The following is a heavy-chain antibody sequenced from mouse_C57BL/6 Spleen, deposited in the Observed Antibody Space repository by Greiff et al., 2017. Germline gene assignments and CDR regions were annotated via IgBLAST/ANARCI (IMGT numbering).Heavy chain of an antibody. CDR2: IWSGGST. CDR3: ARVPITTVVAAWYFDV. CDR1: GFSLTSYG. D-gene: IGHD1-1*01. Sequence: VHLVESGPGLVQPSQSLSITCTVSGFSLTSYGVPWVRQSPGKGLEWLGVIWSGGSTAYNAAFISSLSTSKDNYTRQLFFKVNSLQADDTAIYYRARVPITTVVAAWYFDVWGTGTTVTVSS. J-gene: IGHJ1*03. V-gene: IGHV2-2*01.